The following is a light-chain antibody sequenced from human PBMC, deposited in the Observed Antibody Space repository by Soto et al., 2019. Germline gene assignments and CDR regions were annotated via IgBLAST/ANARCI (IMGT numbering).Light chain of an antibody. Sequence: DIQMTQSPSSVSASVGDTVTITCRASHYIDSWLAWYQQKPGKAPKLLIYDASRLRSGVPSTFSGSRSATDFTLTITDLQPEDFATYYCQQAYSFPITFGQGTRLEIK. CDR2: DAS. CDR3: QQAYSFPIT. J-gene: IGKJ5*01. CDR1: HYIDSW. V-gene: IGKV1-12*01.